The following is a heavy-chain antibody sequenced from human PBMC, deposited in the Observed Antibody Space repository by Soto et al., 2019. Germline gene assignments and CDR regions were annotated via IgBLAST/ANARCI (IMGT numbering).Heavy chain of an antibody. V-gene: IGHV3-74*01. Sequence: EVQLVESGGGLVQPGGSLRLSCAASGFTFDGYWMHWVRQAPGKGLVWVSRISSDGTRTTYADSVKGRFTITRDNVKNTQYLQMNGLKADNNAVYYCARDRGSSGRTYDVEYGSQGTLVTVSS. CDR3: ARDRGSSGRTYDVEY. CDR2: ISSDGTRT. D-gene: IGHD6-19*01. J-gene: IGHJ4*02. CDR1: GFTFDGYW.